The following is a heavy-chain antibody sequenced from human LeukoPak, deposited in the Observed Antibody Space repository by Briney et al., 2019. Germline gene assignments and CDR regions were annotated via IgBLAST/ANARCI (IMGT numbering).Heavy chain of an antibody. D-gene: IGHD5/OR15-5a*01. CDR1: GFTFSTYW. V-gene: IGHV3-7*01. CDR3: ARDPESSAFDL. CDR2: LMQDGSVK. Sequence: GGSLRLSCAASGFTFSTYWMSWVRQTPEKGLECVANLMQDGSVKKYMVSLKGRYTISRDNARESMYLEINSLRADDTAVYYCARDPESSAFDLWGQGALVTVSS. J-gene: IGHJ4*02.